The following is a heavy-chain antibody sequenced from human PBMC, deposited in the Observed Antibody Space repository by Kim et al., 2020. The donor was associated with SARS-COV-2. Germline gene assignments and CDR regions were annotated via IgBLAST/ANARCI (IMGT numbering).Heavy chain of an antibody. D-gene: IGHD2-21*01. CDR3: AKDRRDGFNLWYFDY. CDR1: GFTFDDYA. CDR2: ISWNSRSL. V-gene: IGHV3-9*01. J-gene: IGHJ4*02. Sequence: GGSLRLSCAASGFTFDDYAMHWVRQAPGKGLEWVSGISWNSRSLGYADSVKGRFTISRDNTKKSLYLQMNNLRPEDTALYFCAKDRRDGFNLWYFDYWGQGTLVTVSS.